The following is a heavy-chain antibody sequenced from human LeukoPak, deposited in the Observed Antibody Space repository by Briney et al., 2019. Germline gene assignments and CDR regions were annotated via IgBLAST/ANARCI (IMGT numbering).Heavy chain of an antibody. CDR1: GGSISSGGYY. D-gene: IGHD3-22*01. Sequence: PSQTLSLTCTVSGGSISSGGYYWSWIRQPPGKGLEWIGYIYHSRSTYYNPSLKSRVTISVDRSKNQFSLKLTSVTAADTAVHYCASRGYYDNSAYFRNWGQGTLVTVSS. CDR2: IYHSRST. J-gene: IGHJ4*02. CDR3: ASRGYYDNSAYFRN. V-gene: IGHV4-30-2*01.